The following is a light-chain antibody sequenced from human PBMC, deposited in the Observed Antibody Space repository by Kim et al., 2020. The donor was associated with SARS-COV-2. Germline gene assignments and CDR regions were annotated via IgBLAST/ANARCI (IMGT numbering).Light chain of an antibody. V-gene: IGLV1-44*01. J-gene: IGLJ3*02. Sequence: QSVLTQPPSASGTPGQRVSVSCSGSSSNIGSNTVNWYQRLPGTAPRLLIQNNSQRPSGVSNRFSASKSGTSASLAISGLQSEDEADYYCAAWDANLNGPVFGGGTQLTVL. CDR1: SSNIGSNT. CDR3: AAWDANLNGPV. CDR2: NNS.